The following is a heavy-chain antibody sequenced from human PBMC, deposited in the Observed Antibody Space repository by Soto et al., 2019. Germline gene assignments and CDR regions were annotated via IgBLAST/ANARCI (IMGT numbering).Heavy chain of an antibody. V-gene: IGHV3-33*01. D-gene: IGHD3-22*01. CDR1: GFTFSSYG. Sequence: GGSLRLSCAASGFTFSSYGMHWVRQAPGKGLEWVAVIWYDGSNKYYADSVKGRFTISRDNSKNTLYLQMNSLRAEDTAVYYCARNLPYYEGWFGAFDIWGQGTMVTVSS. CDR3: ARNLPYYEGWFGAFDI. J-gene: IGHJ3*02. CDR2: IWYDGSNK.